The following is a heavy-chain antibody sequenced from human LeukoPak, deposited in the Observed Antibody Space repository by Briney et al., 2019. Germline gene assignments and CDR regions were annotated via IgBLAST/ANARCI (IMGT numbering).Heavy chain of an antibody. CDR2: ISYSGST. CDR3: VNYYDSSDYQQPNHFDY. Sequence: SETLSLTCTVSGDSISSSSYYWGWIRQPPGKGLEWIGSISYSGSTYYNPSLKSRFTISVDTSKNQFSLKLSSVTAADTAAYYCVNYYDSSDYQQPNHFDYWGQGTLVTVSS. CDR1: GDSISSSSYY. V-gene: IGHV4-39*01. D-gene: IGHD3-22*01. J-gene: IGHJ4*02.